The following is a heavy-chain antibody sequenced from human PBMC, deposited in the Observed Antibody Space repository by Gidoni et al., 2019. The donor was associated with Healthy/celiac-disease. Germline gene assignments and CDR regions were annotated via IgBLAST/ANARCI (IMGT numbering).Heavy chain of an antibody. CDR1: GGSISSSSYY. Sequence: QLQLQESGPGLVKPSETLSLTCTVSGGSISSSSYYWGWIRQPPGKGLEWIGSIYYSGSTYYNPSLKSRVTISVDTSKNQFSLKLSSVTAADTAVYYCARHEEWLVRSGTWDVAFDIWGQGTMVTVSS. J-gene: IGHJ3*02. V-gene: IGHV4-39*01. CDR2: IYYSGST. CDR3: ARHEEWLVRSGTWDVAFDI. D-gene: IGHD6-19*01.